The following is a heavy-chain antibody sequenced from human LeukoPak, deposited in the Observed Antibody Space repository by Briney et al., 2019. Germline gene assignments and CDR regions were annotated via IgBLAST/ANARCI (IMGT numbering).Heavy chain of an antibody. D-gene: IGHD3-10*01. V-gene: IGHV1-69*04. CDR1: GGTFSSYA. J-gene: IGHJ4*02. Sequence: ASVKVSCKASGGTFSSYAISWVRQAPGQGLEWMGRIIPILGIANYAQKFQGRVTITADKSTSTAYMELSSLRSEDTAVYYCARAPNNPLLWFGEGTDYWGQGTLVTVSS. CDR3: ARAPNNPLLWFGEGTDY. CDR2: IIPILGIA.